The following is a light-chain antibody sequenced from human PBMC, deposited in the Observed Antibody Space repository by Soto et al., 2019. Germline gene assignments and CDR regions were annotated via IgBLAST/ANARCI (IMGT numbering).Light chain of an antibody. V-gene: IGLV1-51*01. CDR2: DSN. Sequence: QSVLTQPPSVSAAPGQKVTISCSGSSSHIGNNYVSWYQQLPGTAPKLLIYDSNKRPSGIPYRFSGSKSGTSDTLGITGLKTGDEADYYCGTWDNSLSAVVFGGGTKLTVL. CDR1: SSHIGNNY. CDR3: GTWDNSLSAVV. J-gene: IGLJ2*01.